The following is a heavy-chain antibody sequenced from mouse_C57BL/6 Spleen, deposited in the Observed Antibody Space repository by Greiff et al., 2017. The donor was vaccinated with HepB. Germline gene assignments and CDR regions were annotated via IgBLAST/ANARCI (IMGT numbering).Heavy chain of an antibody. CDR3: ASFYYSNYGYFDV. Sequence: EVQRVESEGGLVQPGSSMKLSCTASGFTFSDYYMAWVRQVPEKGLEWVANINYDGSSTYYLDSLKSRFIISRDNAKNILYLQMSSLKSEDTATYYCASFYYSNYGYFDVWGTGTTVTVSS. V-gene: IGHV5-16*01. J-gene: IGHJ1*03. CDR2: INYDGSST. CDR1: GFTFSDYY. D-gene: IGHD2-5*01.